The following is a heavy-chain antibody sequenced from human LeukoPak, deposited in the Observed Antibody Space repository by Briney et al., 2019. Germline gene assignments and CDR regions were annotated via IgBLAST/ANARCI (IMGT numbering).Heavy chain of an antibody. D-gene: IGHD5-12*01. V-gene: IGHV3-21*01. Sequence: PGGSLRLSCAASGFTFSSYSMNWVRQAPGKGLEWVSSISSSSSYIYYADSVKGRFTISRDDSKNTLYLQMNSLRADDTAMYYCAKDSEYRDYDSTSRHFENWGQGTLVTVSS. J-gene: IGHJ4*02. CDR2: ISSSSSYI. CDR1: GFTFSSYS. CDR3: AKDSEYRDYDSTSRHFEN.